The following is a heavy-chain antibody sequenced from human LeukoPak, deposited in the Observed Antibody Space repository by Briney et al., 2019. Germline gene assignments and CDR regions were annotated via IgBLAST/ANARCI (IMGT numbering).Heavy chain of an antibody. CDR3: AKDIYDDYYYMDV. V-gene: IGHV3-9*01. J-gene: IGHJ6*03. Sequence: GRSLTLSCAPSAPTFDVYAMHWVRQAPGKGLEWVSGISWNSVSIVYADSVKGRFTISRDNAKNSLYLQMNSLRAEDTALYYCAKDIYDDYYYMDVWFRGTTVSVSS. CDR2: ISWNSVSI. D-gene: IGHD5/OR15-5a*01. CDR1: APTFDVYA.